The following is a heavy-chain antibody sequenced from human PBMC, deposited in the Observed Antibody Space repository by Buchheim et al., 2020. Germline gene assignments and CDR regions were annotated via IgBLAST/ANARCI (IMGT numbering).Heavy chain of an antibody. D-gene: IGHD4-17*01. CDR1: GFTFSSYG. V-gene: IGHV3-30*18. J-gene: IGHJ5*02. CDR3: AKPVTVGCRHYGDYGNWFDP. Sequence: QVQPVESGGGVVQPGRSLRLSCAASGFTFSSYGMHWVRQAPGKGLEWVAVISYDGSNKYYADSVKGRFTISRDNSKNTLYLQMNSLRAEDTAVYYYAKPVTVGCRHYGDYGNWFDPWGQGTL. CDR2: ISYDGSNK.